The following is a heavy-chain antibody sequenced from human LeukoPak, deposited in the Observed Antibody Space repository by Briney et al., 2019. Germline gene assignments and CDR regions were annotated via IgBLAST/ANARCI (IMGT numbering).Heavy chain of an antibody. D-gene: IGHD3-3*01. CDR1: GFTFSSYW. J-gene: IGHJ6*02. Sequence: GGSLRLSCAASGFTFSSYWMPWVRQAPGKGLVWVSRINSDGSSTSYADSVKGRFTISRDNAKNTLYLQMNSLRAEDTAVYYCARYYDFWSGPHYYYYYGMDVWGQGTTVTVSS. CDR3: ARYYDFWSGPHYYYYYGMDV. V-gene: IGHV3-74*01. CDR2: INSDGSST.